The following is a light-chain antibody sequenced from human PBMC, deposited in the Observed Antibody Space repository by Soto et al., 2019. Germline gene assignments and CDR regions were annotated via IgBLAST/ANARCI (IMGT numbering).Light chain of an antibody. Sequence: EIVMTQSPATLSVSPGERATLSCRASQSVSSNLAWYQQKPGQAPRLLIYGASTRATGIPERFSGSGSGTEFTLTISSLQSEDFAVYYCQQYNNWPRTFGQGTKVEIK. J-gene: IGKJ1*01. CDR1: QSVSSN. V-gene: IGKV3-15*01. CDR2: GAS. CDR3: QQYNNWPRT.